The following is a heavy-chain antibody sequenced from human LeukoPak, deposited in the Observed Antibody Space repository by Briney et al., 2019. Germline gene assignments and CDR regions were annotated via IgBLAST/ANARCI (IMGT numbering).Heavy chain of an antibody. J-gene: IGHJ4*02. CDR3: ARAPIYYDSSGYYPLWSY. CDR2: INPNSGGT. CDR1: GYTFTSYG. D-gene: IGHD3-22*01. V-gene: IGHV1-2*06. Sequence: GASVRVSCKASGYTFTSYGISWVRQAPGQGVEWMGRINPNSGGTNYAQKFQGRVTMTRDTSISTAYMELSRLRSDDTAVYYCARAPIYYDSSGYYPLWSYWGQGTLVAVSS.